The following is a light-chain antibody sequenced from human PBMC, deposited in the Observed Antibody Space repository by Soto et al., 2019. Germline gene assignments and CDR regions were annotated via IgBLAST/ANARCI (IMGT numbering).Light chain of an antibody. V-gene: IGKV1-33*01. CDR1: EHITSY. J-gene: IGKJ4*01. CDR3: QQGST. Sequence: IQLTQYPASLSASVGDRVTISCQASEHITSYLNWYQQKPGKAPKILIYDVSNLETGVPSRFCGRGSGTDFTFSISRLQSEDIATYYCQQGSTFRGGTKV. CDR2: DVS.